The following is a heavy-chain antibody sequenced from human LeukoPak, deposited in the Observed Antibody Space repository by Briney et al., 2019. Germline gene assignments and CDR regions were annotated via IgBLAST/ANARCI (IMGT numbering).Heavy chain of an antibody. D-gene: IGHD3-9*01. CDR1: GGSISSSSYY. CDR2: IYYSGST. V-gene: IGHV4-39*01. J-gene: IGHJ4*02. CDR3: ARRGDQPSYYDILTGYFGPPPEYFDH. Sequence: SETLSLTCTVSGGSISSSSYYWGWIRQPPGKGLEWIGSIYYSGSTYYNPSLKSRVTISVDTSKNQFSLKLSSVTAADTAVYYCARRGDQPSYYDILTGYFGPPPEYFDHWGQGTLVTVSS.